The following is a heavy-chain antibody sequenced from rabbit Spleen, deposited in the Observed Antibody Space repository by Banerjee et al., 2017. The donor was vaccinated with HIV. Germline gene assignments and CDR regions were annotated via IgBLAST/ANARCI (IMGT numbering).Heavy chain of an antibody. CDR2: IAGSSSAFT. V-gene: IGHV1S40*01. CDR3: ARDTGSSFSSYGMDL. CDR1: GFSFSTNAY. D-gene: IGHD8-1*01. Sequence: QSLEESGGDLVKPGASLTLTCTASGFSFSTNAYMCWVRKAPGKGLECISCIAGSSSAFTYSATCAKGRFTFSKTSSTTVTLQMTSLTVADTATYFCARDTGSSFSSYGMDLWGPGTLVTVS. J-gene: IGHJ6*01.